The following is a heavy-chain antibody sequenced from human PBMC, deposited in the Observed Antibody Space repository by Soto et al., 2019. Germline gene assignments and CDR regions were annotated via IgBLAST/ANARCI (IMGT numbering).Heavy chain of an antibody. D-gene: IGHD4-17*01. CDR3: ARDTVLTGMFDF. Sequence: SETLCLTCPVSGGSIGSYHWSWVRPPPGKGLEWIASVYYTGTTNYNPSLGSRVTISIDAPGNRFSMEITSVTAADTAIYYCARDTVLTGMFDFWGQGTLVTVSS. CDR2: VYYTGTT. V-gene: IGHV4-59*01. J-gene: IGHJ4*02. CDR1: GGSIGSYH.